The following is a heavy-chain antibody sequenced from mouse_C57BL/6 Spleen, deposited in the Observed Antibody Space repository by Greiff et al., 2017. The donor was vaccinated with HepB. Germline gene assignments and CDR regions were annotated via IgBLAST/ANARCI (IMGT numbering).Heavy chain of an antibody. V-gene: IGHV1-81*01. CDR1: GYTFTSYG. CDR3: ARGGYDYDRYYAMDY. D-gene: IGHD2-4*01. Sequence: QVQLQQSGAELARPGASVKLSCKASGYTFTSYGISWVKQRTGQGLEWIGGIYPRSGNTYYNEKFKGKATLTADKSSSTAYMELRSLTSEDSAVYFCARGGYDYDRYYAMDYWGQGTSVTVSS. J-gene: IGHJ4*01. CDR2: IYPRSGNT.